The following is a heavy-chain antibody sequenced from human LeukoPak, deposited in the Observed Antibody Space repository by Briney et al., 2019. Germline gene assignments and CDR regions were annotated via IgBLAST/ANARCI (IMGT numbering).Heavy chain of an antibody. J-gene: IGHJ4*02. CDR3: AREVSEGFDF. CDR1: GFTFSSCS. V-gene: IGHV3-21*01. CDR2: FGTRSTSI. D-gene: IGHD3-22*01. Sequence: GGSLRLSCAASGFTFSSCSIHWVRQAPGKGLEWVSSFGTRSTSIYHAGSVKGRFAISRDNAKNSLYLQMNSLRAEDTALYYCAREVSEGFDFWGQGTLVTVSS.